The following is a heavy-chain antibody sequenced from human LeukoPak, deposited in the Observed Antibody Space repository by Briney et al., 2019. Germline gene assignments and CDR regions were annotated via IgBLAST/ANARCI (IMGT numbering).Heavy chain of an antibody. D-gene: IGHD4-11*01. J-gene: IGHJ4*02. CDR1: GGSISSGGYS. V-gene: IGHV4-30-2*01. Sequence: SETLSLTCAVSGGSISSGGYSWSWIRQPPGKGLEWIGYIYHSGSTYYNPSLKSRVTISVDTSKNQFSLKLSSVTAADTAVYYCARDRVRGNSNPYFDYWGQGTLVTVSS. CDR3: ARDRVRGNSNPYFDY. CDR2: IYHSGST.